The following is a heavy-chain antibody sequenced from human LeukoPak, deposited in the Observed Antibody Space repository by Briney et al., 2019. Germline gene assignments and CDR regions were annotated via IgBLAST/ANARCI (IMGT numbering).Heavy chain of an antibody. CDR1: GFTLSSYG. Sequence: PGKSLRLSCVASGFTLSSYGMHWVRQAPGKGLEWVAVIWYDGSTKYYADPVKGRFTISRDISKNTLYLQMTSLRAEDTAVYYCAREEDSSPDYWGQGTLSPSPQ. CDR3: AREEDSSPDY. CDR2: IWYDGSTK. J-gene: IGHJ4*02. D-gene: IGHD3-22*01. V-gene: IGHV3-33*01.